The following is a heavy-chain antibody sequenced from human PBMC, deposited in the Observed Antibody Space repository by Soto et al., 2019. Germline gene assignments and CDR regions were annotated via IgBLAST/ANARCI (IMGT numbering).Heavy chain of an antibody. Sequence: YTFTPFDIHWVRPARGRGLEWMGWMNPSTGKTGNAQRFQGRVTMTRDTSTSTAYMEVSSLRSEDTGVYYCVRRKERSGPHYFDAWGQGTLVTVSS. CDR1: YTFTPFD. CDR3: VRRKERSGPHYFDA. CDR2: MNPSTGKT. J-gene: IGHJ4*02. V-gene: IGHV1-8*02. D-gene: IGHD6-25*01.